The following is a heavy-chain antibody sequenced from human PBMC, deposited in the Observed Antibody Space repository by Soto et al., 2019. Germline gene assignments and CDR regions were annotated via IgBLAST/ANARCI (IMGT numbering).Heavy chain of an antibody. Sequence: SETLSLTCFVSGYSITAGGYYWSWIRHHPGKGLEWIGSFYSSGSIIYNPSLRSRVSISGDTSSNQFSMSLTSVTAADTARYYCARMYSSGSGWFHPWGQGTLVTVPQ. J-gene: IGHJ5*02. CDR1: GYSITAGGYY. V-gene: IGHV4-31*03. CDR2: FYSSGSI. CDR3: ARMYSSGSGWFHP. D-gene: IGHD6-19*01.